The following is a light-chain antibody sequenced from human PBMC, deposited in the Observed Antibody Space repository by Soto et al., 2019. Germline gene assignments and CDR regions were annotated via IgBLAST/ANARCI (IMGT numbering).Light chain of an antibody. CDR2: DAS. CDR1: QSVSSY. V-gene: IGKV3-11*01. Sequence: EIVLTQSPATLSLSPGERATLSCRASQSVSSYLAWYQQKPGQAPRLLIYDASRATGIPARFSGSGSGTDFTLTISSLEPEDFAVYYCQQRSNWPGTFGQGTKLEIK. J-gene: IGKJ2*01. CDR3: QQRSNWPGT.